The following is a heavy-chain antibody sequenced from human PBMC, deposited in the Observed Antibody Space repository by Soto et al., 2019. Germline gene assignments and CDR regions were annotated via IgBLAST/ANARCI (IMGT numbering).Heavy chain of an antibody. V-gene: IGHV5-10-1*01. Sequence: PGESLKISWKGSGYSFTNNWISWVRQMPGKGLEWMGRIDPRDSYTNYSPSFQGHVTISVDKSDNTSYLQWSSLKASDTAMYFCARSYCLPNSCYNGYFEYWGRGTLVTVS. CDR1: GYSFTNNW. CDR3: ARSYCLPNSCYNGYFEY. CDR2: IDPRDSYT. D-gene: IGHD2-2*02. J-gene: IGHJ4*01.